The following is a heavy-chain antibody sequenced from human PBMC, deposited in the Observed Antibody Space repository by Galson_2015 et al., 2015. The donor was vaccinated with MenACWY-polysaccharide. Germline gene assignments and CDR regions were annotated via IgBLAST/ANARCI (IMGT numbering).Heavy chain of an antibody. V-gene: IGHV3-48*01. Sequence: SLRLSCAASGFTFSSYSMDWVRQAPGKGLEWLSYIHAKGNTINYADSVKGRFTISRDNSKNTLYLQMNSLRAEDTAVYYCAKDSTDFWSVAGRFDHWGQGTLVTVSS. D-gene: IGHD3-3*01. CDR1: GFTFSSYS. CDR3: AKDSTDFWSVAGRFDH. CDR2: IHAKGNTI. J-gene: IGHJ5*02.